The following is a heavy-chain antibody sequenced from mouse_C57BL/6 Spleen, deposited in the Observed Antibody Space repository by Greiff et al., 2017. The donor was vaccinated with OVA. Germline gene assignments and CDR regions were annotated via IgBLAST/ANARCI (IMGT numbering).Heavy chain of an antibody. Sequence: VQLKQSVAELVRPGASVKLSCTASGYNIKNTYMHWVKQRPEPGLEWIGRIDPANGNTKYAPKFKGKATITADTSSNTAYLQLSSLTSEDTAIYYCAAYYYGSSYGWFAYWGQGTLVTVSA. J-gene: IGHJ3*01. CDR1: GYNIKNTY. V-gene: IGHV14-3*01. CDR2: IDPANGNT. D-gene: IGHD1-1*01. CDR3: AAYYYGSSYGWFAY.